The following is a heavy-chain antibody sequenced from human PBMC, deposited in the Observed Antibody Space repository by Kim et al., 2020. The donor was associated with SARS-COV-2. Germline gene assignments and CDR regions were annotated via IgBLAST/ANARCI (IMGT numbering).Heavy chain of an antibody. V-gene: IGHV4-59*01. Sequence: KRRVTISVDTSKNQFSLKLSSVTAADTAVYYCARSLYSGSYYYYYYGMDVWGQGTTVTVSS. CDR3: ARSLYSGSYYYYYYGMDV. D-gene: IGHD1-26*01. J-gene: IGHJ6*02.